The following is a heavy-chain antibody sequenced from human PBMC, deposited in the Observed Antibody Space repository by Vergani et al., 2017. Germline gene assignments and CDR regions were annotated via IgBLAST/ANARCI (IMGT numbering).Heavy chain of an antibody. CDR3: ARHGLIAVAGTMSGYFDY. V-gene: IGHV4-39*01. CDR1: GGSISSSSYY. J-gene: IGHJ4*02. D-gene: IGHD6-19*01. Sequence: VQLQESGPGLVKPSETLSLTCTVSGGSISSSSYYWGWIRQPPGKGLEWIGSIYYSGSTYYNPSLKSRVTISVDTSKNQFSLNLSSVTAADTAVYYCARHGLIAVAGTMSGYFDYWGQGTLVTVSS. CDR2: IYYSGST.